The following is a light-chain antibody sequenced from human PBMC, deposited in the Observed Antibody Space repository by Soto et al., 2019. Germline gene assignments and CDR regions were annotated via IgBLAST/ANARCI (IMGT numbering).Light chain of an antibody. CDR1: SSDVGGYNY. V-gene: IGLV2-14*01. CDR2: DVS. J-gene: IGLJ1*01. CDR3: SSYTSSSSLYV. Sequence: QSVLTQPASVSGSPGQSITISCTGTSSDVGGYNYVSWYQQHPGKAPKLMIYDVSNRPSGVSSRFSGSKSGNTASLTTSGLQAEDEADYYCSSYTSSSSLYVFGTGTKVTVL.